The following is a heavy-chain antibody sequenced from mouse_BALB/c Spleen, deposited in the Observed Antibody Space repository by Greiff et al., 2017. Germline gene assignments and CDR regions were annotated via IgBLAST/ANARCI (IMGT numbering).Heavy chain of an antibody. J-gene: IGHJ4*01. D-gene: IGHD2-3*01. V-gene: IGHV5-6-5*01. Sequence: DVKLVESGGGLVKPGGSLKLSCAASGFTFSSYAMSWVRQTPEKRLEWVASISSGGSTYYPDSVKGRFTISRDNARNILYLQMSSLRSEDTAMYYCARSDGYYRYAMDYWGQGTSVTVSS. CDR1: GFTFSSYA. CDR2: ISSGGST. CDR3: ARSDGYYRYAMDY.